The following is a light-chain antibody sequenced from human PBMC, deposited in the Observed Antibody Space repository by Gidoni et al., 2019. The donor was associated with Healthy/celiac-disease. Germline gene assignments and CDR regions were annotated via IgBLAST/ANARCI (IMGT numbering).Light chain of an antibody. Sequence: LSVSPGERATLSCRASQSVSSNLAWYQQKPGQAPRLLIYGASTRATGIPARFSGSGSGTEFTLTISSLQSEDFAVYYCQQYNNWPPWTFGQXTKVEIK. CDR2: GAS. V-gene: IGKV3-15*01. CDR3: QQYNNWPPWT. CDR1: QSVSSN. J-gene: IGKJ1*01.